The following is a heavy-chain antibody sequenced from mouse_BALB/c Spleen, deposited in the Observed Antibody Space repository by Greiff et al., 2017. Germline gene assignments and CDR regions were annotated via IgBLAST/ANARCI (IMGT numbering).Heavy chain of an antibody. D-gene: IGHD2-1*01. V-gene: IGHV1-80*01. CDR1: GYAFSSYW. CDR3: AREGGNYGNAMDY. J-gene: IGHJ4*01. CDR2: IYPGDGDT. Sequence: VQLVESGAELVRPGSSVKISCKASGYAFSSYWMNWVKQRPGQGLEWIGQIYPGDGDTNYNGKFKGKATLTADKSSSTAYMQLSSLTSEDSAVYFCAREGGNYGNAMDYWGQGTSVTVSS.